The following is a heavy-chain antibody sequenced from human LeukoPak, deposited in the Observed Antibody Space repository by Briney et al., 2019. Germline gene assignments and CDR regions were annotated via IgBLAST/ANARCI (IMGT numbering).Heavy chain of an antibody. CDR3: ASPLEGYCSGGSCSDYYYYGMDV. J-gene: IGHJ6*02. CDR1: GFTFSSYA. CDR2: LSNNGRNK. D-gene: IGHD2-15*01. V-gene: IGHV3-30*04. Sequence: GGSLRLSCAASGFTFSSYAIHWVRQAPGKGLEWVAYLSNNGRNKDYADSVKGRFTISRDNAKNSLYLQTNSLRAEDTAVYYCASPLEGYCSGGSCSDYYYYGMDVWGQGTTVTVSS.